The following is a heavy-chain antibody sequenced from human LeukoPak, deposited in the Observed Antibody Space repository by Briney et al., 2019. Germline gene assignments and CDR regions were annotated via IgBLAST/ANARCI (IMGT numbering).Heavy chain of an antibody. D-gene: IGHD1-26*01. CDR3: AKRMSGSYSVVDY. CDR1: GLTFSSYA. V-gene: IGHV3-23*01. J-gene: IGHJ4*02. Sequence: PGGSLRLSCAASGLTFSSYAMSWVRQAPGKGLEWVSTISGSGGSTYYADSVKGRFTIFRDNSKNTLYLQMNSLRAEDTAVYYCAKRMSGSYSVVDYWGQGTLVTVSS. CDR2: ISGSGGST.